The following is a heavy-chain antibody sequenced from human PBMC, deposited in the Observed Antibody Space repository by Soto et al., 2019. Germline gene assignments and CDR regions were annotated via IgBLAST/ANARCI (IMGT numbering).Heavy chain of an antibody. D-gene: IGHD1-26*01. CDR2: ISHDGSKK. Sequence: GGSLRLSCAAAGFTFSSYAMHWVLQAPGKELEWVAVISHDGSKKYSADSVMGRFTISRDNSENTLFLQVNSLRGEDTAVYYFAKDIRSYSGSYTYYFDYWGQGPLVTVSS. V-gene: IGHV3-30*18. J-gene: IGHJ4*02. CDR3: AKDIRSYSGSYTYYFDY. CDR1: GFTFSSYA.